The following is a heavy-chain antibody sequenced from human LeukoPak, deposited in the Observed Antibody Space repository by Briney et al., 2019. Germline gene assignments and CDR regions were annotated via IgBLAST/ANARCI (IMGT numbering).Heavy chain of an antibody. J-gene: IGHJ3*02. Sequence: ASVKVSCKASGYTFTSYGISWVRQAPGQGLEWMGWISAYNGNTNYAQKLQGRVTMTTDTSTSTAYMELRSLRSDDTAVYYCARGRYYDSGSYLASDVFDIWGQGTMVTVSS. CDR3: ARGRYYDSGSYLASDVFDI. CDR2: ISAYNGNT. CDR1: GYTFTSYG. D-gene: IGHD3-10*01. V-gene: IGHV1-18*01.